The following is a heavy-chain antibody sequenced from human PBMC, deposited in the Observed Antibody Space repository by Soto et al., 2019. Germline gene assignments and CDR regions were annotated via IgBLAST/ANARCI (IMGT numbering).Heavy chain of an antibody. V-gene: IGHV4-31*03. J-gene: IGHJ4*02. CDR1: GVSISTGGYY. CDR3: ARGRSVTIFHN. Sequence: QVHLQESRPGLVNPSQTLSLTCTVSGVSISTGGYYWTWIRQHPGKGMELIGYIYYRGSTYHNPSLKSRVTLSVDTSKSQFSLKLTSVTAEVTAVYYRARGRSVTIFHNWGPGTRVNGSS. CDR2: IYYRGST. D-gene: IGHD4-17*01.